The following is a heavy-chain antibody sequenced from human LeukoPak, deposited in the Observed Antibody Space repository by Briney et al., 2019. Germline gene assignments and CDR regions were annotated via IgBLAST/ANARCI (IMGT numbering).Heavy chain of an antibody. V-gene: IGHV3-49*04. CDR2: IRSKAYGGTT. Sequence: GGSLRLCCTASGFTFGDYAMSWVRQAPGKGLEWVGFIRSKAYGGTTEYAASVKGRFTISRDDSKSIAYLQMNSLKTEDTAVYYCTRVAGSYSGYYYGMDVWGQGTTVTVSS. J-gene: IGHJ6*02. CDR1: GFTFGDYA. CDR3: TRVAGSYSGYYYGMDV. D-gene: IGHD1-26*01.